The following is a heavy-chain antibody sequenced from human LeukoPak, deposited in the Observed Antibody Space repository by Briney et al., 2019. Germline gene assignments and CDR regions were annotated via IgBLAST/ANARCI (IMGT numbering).Heavy chain of an antibody. CDR3: ARRAGAYSHPYDY. V-gene: IGHV3-53*01. D-gene: IGHD4/OR15-4a*01. CDR2: IYSSVT. Sequence: GGSLRLSCAASGFTISSNSMSWVRQAPGKGLEWVSFIYSSVTHYSDSVKGRFTISRDNSKNTLFLQMNSLRAEDTAVYYCARRAGAYSHPYDYWGQGTLVTVSS. CDR1: GFTISSNS. J-gene: IGHJ4*02.